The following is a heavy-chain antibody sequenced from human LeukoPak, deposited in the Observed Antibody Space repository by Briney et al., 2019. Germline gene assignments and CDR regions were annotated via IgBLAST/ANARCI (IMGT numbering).Heavy chain of an antibody. D-gene: IGHD6-13*01. CDR3: ARDLIAAAGYYYGMDV. J-gene: IGHJ6*02. Sequence: GGSLRLSCAASGFTFSSYSMNWVRQAPGKGLEWVSYISSSSSTIHYADSVKGRFTISRDNAKNSLYLQMNSLRDEDTAVYYCARDLIAAAGYYYGMDVWGQGTTVTASS. V-gene: IGHV3-48*02. CDR1: GFTFSSYS. CDR2: ISSSSSTI.